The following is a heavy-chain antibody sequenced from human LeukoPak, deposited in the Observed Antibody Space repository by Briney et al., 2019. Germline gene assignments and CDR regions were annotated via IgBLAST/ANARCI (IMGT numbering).Heavy chain of an antibody. D-gene: IGHD3-10*01. Sequence: GASVTVSCKASGYTFTNYGISWVRQAPGKGLEWMGWISAYNGNTNYAQKLQGRVTMTTDTSTSTAYMELRSLRSDDTAVYYCARSQSGLAAHNAPYGGQGTLVTVSS. CDR2: ISAYNGNT. CDR3: ARSQSGLAAHNAPY. CDR1: GYTFTNYG. V-gene: IGHV1-18*01. J-gene: IGHJ4*02.